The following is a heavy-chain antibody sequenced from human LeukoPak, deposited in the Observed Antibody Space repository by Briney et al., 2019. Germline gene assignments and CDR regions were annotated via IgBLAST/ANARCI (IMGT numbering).Heavy chain of an antibody. CDR3: AREGSGYSSGWYYFDY. V-gene: IGHV3-53*01. J-gene: IGHJ4*02. CDR1: GFTVSSNY. CDR2: IYSGGST. Sequence: PGGSLRLSCAASGFTVSSNYMSWVRQAPGKGLEWVSVIYSGGSTYYADSVKGRFTISRDNSKNTLYLQMNSLRAEDAAVYYCAREGSGYSSGWYYFDYWGQGTLVTVSS. D-gene: IGHD6-19*01.